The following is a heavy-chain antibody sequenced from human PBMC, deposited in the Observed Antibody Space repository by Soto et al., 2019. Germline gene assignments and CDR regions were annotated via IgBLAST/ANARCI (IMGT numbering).Heavy chain of an antibody. CDR1: GFTFSDYY. V-gene: IGHV3-11*01. Sequence: GGSLRLSCAASGFTFSDYYMSWIRQAPGKGLEWVSYISSSGSTIYYADSVKGRFTISRDNAKNSLYLQMNSLRAEDTAVYYCAILAAAGTILGNDYWGQGTLVTVSS. J-gene: IGHJ4*02. CDR3: AILAAAGTILGNDY. D-gene: IGHD6-13*01. CDR2: ISSSGSTI.